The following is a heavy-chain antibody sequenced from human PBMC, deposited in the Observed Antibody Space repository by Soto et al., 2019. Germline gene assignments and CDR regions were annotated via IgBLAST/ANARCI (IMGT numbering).Heavy chain of an antibody. J-gene: IGHJ3*02. CDR2: MNPNSGNT. CDR3: ARPSLEGSFDALDI. V-gene: IGHV1-8*01. D-gene: IGHD1-1*01. CDR1: GYTFTSYD. Sequence: ASVKVSCKASGYTFTSYDINWVRQATGQGLEWMGWMNPNSGNTGYAQKFQGRVTMTRNTSISTAYMELSSLRSEDTAVYYCARPSLEGSFDALDIWGQGTMVTVSS.